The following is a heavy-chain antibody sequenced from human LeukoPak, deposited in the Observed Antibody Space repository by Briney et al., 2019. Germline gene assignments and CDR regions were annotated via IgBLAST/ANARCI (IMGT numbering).Heavy chain of an antibody. V-gene: IGHV1-18*01. J-gene: IGHJ6*03. Sequence: ASVKVSCKASGYTFTSYGISWVRQAPGQGLEWMGWISAYNGNTNYAQKLQGRVTMTTDTSTSTAYMELRSLRSDDTAVYYCARAVDTAMAGYYYYMDVWGKGTTVIVSS. CDR1: GYTFTSYG. D-gene: IGHD5-18*01. CDR3: ARAVDTAMAGYYYYMDV. CDR2: ISAYNGNT.